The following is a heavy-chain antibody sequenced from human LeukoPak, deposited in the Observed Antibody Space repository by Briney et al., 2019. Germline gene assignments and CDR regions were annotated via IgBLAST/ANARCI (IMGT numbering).Heavy chain of an antibody. Sequence: ASVKVSCKASGYTFTSYYMHWVRLAPGQGLEWMGIINPSGGSATYAQMFQGRVTMTRDTSTTTVYMELSSLRSEDTAVYFCARDHGYCSGGSCYNYYYGMDVWGQGTTVTVSS. D-gene: IGHD2-15*01. CDR2: INPSGGSA. V-gene: IGHV1-46*01. CDR1: GYTFTSYY. CDR3: ARDHGYCSGGSCYNYYYGMDV. J-gene: IGHJ6*02.